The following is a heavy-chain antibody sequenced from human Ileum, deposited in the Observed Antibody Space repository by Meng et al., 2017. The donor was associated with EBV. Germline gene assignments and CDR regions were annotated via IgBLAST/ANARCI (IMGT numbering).Heavy chain of an antibody. CDR1: GDSISNEHW. D-gene: IGHD2-8*01. CDR3: ASNGAFSLDH. V-gene: IGHV4-4*02. Sequence: GWVQESGPGAVGASGTLSLTCSVSGDSISNEHWWSWVRQAPGKGLEWIGEIHHTRGPNYNPSLKSRVIISVDKSNNHFSLRLSAVTAADTAVYYCASNGAFSLDHWGQGTLVTVSS. CDR2: IHHTRGP. J-gene: IGHJ4*02.